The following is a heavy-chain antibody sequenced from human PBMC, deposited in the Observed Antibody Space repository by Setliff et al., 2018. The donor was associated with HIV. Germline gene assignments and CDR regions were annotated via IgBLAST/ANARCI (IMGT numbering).Heavy chain of an antibody. J-gene: IGHJ6*03. CDR1: GGSVIKDNFY. CDR2: LYDTGRT. Sequence: PSETLSLTCSVSGGSVIKDNFYWGWIRQAPAKGLEWIGTLYDTGRTYCNPPLKSRVSIFVDTTKNEFSLNLRSVTAAGTAVYFCVNSGYDGDYYYYYMDVWGKGTTVTVSS. D-gene: IGHD5-12*01. CDR3: VNSGYDGDYYYYYMDV. V-gene: IGHV4-39*01.